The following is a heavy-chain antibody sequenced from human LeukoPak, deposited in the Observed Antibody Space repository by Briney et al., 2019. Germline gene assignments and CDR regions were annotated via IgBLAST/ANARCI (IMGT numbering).Heavy chain of an antibody. J-gene: IGHJ4*02. CDR1: GGSISSYY. V-gene: IGHV4-59*01. D-gene: IGHD3-10*01. CDR2: IYYSGST. CDR3: ARAGLLWFGELLNQYYFDY. Sequence: SETLSLTCTVSGGSISSYYWSWIRQPPGKGLEWIGYIYYSGSTNYNPSLKSRVTISVGTSKNQFSLKLSSVTAADTAVYYCARAGLLWFGELLNQYYFDYWGQGTLVTVSS.